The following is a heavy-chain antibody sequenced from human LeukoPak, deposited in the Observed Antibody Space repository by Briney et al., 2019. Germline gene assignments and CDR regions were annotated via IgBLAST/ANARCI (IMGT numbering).Heavy chain of an antibody. Sequence: SETLSLTCSVSGGSISSYYWGWVRQPPGKGLEWIGYIYYSGSTYYNPSLKSRVTISVDTSKNQFSLKLSSVTAADTAVYYCARALDSSSPFDYWGQGTLVTVSS. J-gene: IGHJ4*02. CDR2: IYYSGST. CDR1: GGSISSYY. D-gene: IGHD6-6*01. CDR3: ARALDSSSPFDY. V-gene: IGHV4-59*08.